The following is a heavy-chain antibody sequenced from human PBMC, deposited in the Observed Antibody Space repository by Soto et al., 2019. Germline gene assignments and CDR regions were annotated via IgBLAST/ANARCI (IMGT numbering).Heavy chain of an antibody. Sequence: QVQLQESGPGLVKPSETLSLTCTVSGGSISSYYWSWIRQPPGKGLEWIGYIYYSGSTNYNPSLNSRVTISVDTSKNQFSLKLSSVTAADTAVYYCARNYGDYAEYWGQGTLVTVSP. J-gene: IGHJ4*02. D-gene: IGHD4-17*01. CDR3: ARNYGDYAEY. CDR1: GGSISSYY. V-gene: IGHV4-59*08. CDR2: IYYSGST.